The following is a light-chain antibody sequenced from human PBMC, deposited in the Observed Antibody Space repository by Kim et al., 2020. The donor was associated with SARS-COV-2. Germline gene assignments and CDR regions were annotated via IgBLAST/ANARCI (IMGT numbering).Light chain of an antibody. V-gene: IGKV3-15*01. J-gene: IGKJ2*01. CDR1: QSVSSN. Sequence: TLSVSPGERATLSCRASQSVSSNLAWYQQKPGQAPRLLIYGASTRATGIPARFSGSGSGTEFTLTISSLQSEDFAVYYCQQYNNWPFGQGTKLEI. CDR3: QQYNNWP. CDR2: GAS.